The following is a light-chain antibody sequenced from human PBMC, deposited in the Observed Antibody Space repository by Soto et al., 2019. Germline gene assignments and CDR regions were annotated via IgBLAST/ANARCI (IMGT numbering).Light chain of an antibody. CDR2: GAS. V-gene: IGKV1-6*01. CDR3: LQDYNYPQAS. J-gene: IGKJ2*01. CDR1: QGIRKD. Sequence: AVQMTQSPSSLSASVGDRVTITCRASQGIRKDLGWYQQKPGKAPKVLIYGASKLHSGVPTRFSVSGSVTEFTLTISNLQPEDVATYYCLQDYNYPQASFGQGTKVEMK.